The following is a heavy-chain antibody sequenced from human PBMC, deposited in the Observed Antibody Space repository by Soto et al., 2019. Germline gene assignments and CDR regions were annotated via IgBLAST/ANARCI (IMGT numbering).Heavy chain of an antibody. CDR1: GFTFSSYA. CDR3: AKDQQGDYYDSSGYYHY. CDR2: ISGSGGST. J-gene: IGHJ4*02. V-gene: IGHV3-23*01. Sequence: PGGSLRLSCAASGFTFSSYAMSWVRQAPGKGLEWVSAISGSGGSTYYADSVKGRFTISRDNSKNTLYLQMNSLRAEDTAVYYCAKDQQGDYYDSSGYYHYWGQGTLVTVSS. D-gene: IGHD3-22*01.